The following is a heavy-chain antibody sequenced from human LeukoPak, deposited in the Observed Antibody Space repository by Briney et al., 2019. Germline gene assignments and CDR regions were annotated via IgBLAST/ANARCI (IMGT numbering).Heavy chain of an antibody. Sequence: KPSETLSLTCAVYGGSFSGYYWSWIRQPPGKGLEWIGEINHSGSTNYNPSLKSRVTISVDTSKNQFSLKLSSVTAADTAVYYCARGPTISWFDPWGQGTLVTVSS. CDR1: GGSFSGYY. V-gene: IGHV4-34*01. CDR3: ARGPTISWFDP. D-gene: IGHD3-3*02. CDR2: INHSGST. J-gene: IGHJ5*01.